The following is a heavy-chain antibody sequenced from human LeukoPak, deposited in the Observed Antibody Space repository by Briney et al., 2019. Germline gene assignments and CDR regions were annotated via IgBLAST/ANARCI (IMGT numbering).Heavy chain of an antibody. D-gene: IGHD3-3*01. CDR3: AKDQGGRFLEWLDYYYYYMDV. Sequence: GGSLRLSCAASGFTFSSYGMHWVRQAPGKGLEWVAFIRYDGSNKYYADSVKGRFTISRDNSKNTLYLQMNSLRAEDTAVYYCAKDQGGRFLEWLDYYYYYMDVWGKGTTVTVSS. J-gene: IGHJ6*03. CDR1: GFTFSSYG. CDR2: IRYDGSNK. V-gene: IGHV3-30*02.